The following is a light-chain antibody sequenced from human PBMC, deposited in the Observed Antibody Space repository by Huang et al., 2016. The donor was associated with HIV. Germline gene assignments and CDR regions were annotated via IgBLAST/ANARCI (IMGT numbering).Light chain of an antibody. CDR2: RAS. V-gene: IGKV3-20*01. CDR1: QSVSRNY. CDR3: QQTGRSPWT. Sequence: IELTQSPGTLSLSPGERATLSSRASQSVSRNYVAWFQQKPGQAPRLLIYRASRRATGIPDKFSGSGSGTDFTLTIDRLEPEDLAFYYCQQTGRSPWTFGQGTKVEI. J-gene: IGKJ1*01.